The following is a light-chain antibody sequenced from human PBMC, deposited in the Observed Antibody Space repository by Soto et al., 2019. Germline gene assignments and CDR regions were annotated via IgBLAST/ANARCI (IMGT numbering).Light chain of an antibody. CDR1: QSVSSY. J-gene: IGKJ4*01. V-gene: IGKV3-11*01. CDR2: DAS. CDR3: QQRSNWPFT. Sequence: EIMLTQSPATLSLSPGERATLSCRASQSVSSYLAWYQQKPGQAPRLLIYDASNRATGIPARFSGSGSGTDFTLTISSLATEDFAVYYCQQRSNWPFTFGGGTKVEIK.